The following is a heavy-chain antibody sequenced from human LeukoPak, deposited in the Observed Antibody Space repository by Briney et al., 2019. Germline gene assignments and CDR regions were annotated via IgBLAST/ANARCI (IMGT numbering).Heavy chain of an antibody. Sequence: PGGSLRLSRAASGFTFSSYAMSWVRQAPGKGLEWVSAISGSGGSTYYADSVKGRFTISRDNSKNTLYLQMNSLRAEDTAVYYCAKDRGYSSSWSDYWGQGTLVTVSS. CDR1: GFTFSSYA. V-gene: IGHV3-23*01. CDR3: AKDRGYSSSWSDY. J-gene: IGHJ4*02. D-gene: IGHD6-6*01. CDR2: ISGSGGST.